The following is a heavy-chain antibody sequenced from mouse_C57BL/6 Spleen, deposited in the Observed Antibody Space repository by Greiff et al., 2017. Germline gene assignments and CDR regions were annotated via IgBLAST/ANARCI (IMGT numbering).Heavy chain of an antibody. CDR2: IYPGDGDT. Sequence: QVHVKQSGPELVKPGASVKISCKASGYAFSSSWMNWVKQRPGKGLEWIGRIYPGDGDTNYNGKFKGKATLTADKSSSTAYMQLSSLTSEDSAVYFCASQSSYWYFDVWGTGTTVTVSS. J-gene: IGHJ1*03. D-gene: IGHD1-1*01. CDR3: ASQSSYWYFDV. V-gene: IGHV1-82*01. CDR1: GYAFSSSW.